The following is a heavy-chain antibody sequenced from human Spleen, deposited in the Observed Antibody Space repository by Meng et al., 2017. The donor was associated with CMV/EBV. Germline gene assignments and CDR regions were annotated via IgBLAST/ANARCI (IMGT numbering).Heavy chain of an antibody. CDR1: GFTFGSYS. V-gene: IGHV3-21*01. J-gene: IGHJ5*02. Sequence: EVQLVESGGGLVNPGGSLRLSCAPSGFTFGSYSMNWVRQAPGKGLEWVSSISSSSSYIYYADSVKGRFTISRDNAKNSLYLQMNSLRAEDTAVYYCARSDYSNYAIRRPANNWFDPWGQGTMVTVSS. CDR3: ARSDYSNYAIRRPANNWFDP. CDR2: ISSSSSYI. D-gene: IGHD4-11*01.